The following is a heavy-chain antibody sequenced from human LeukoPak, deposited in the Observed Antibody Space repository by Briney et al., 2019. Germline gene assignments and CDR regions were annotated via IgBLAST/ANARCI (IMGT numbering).Heavy chain of an antibody. CDR3: AKKGDYASYFDY. D-gene: IGHD4-17*01. V-gene: IGHV3-23*01. CDR1: GFTFSSYA. CDR2: ISGSGGST. J-gene: IGHJ4*02. Sequence: GGSLRLSCAASGFTFSSYAMSWVRQAPGKGLEWVSAISGSGGSTYYADSVKGRFTISRDNSKNTLYLQMNSLRAEDTAVHYCAKKGDYASYFDYWGQGTLVTVSS.